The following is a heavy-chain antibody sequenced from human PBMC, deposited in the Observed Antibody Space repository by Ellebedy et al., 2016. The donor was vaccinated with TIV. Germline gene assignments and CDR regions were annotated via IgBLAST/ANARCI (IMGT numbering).Heavy chain of an antibody. CDR3: ARNHQQLVQGAFDI. V-gene: IGHV4-4*07. CDR2: IYTSGST. J-gene: IGHJ3*02. D-gene: IGHD6-13*01. CDR1: GGSISSYY. Sequence: SETLSLTXTVSGGSISSYYWSWIRQPAGKGLEWIGRIYTSGSTNYNPSLKSRVTMSVDTSKNQFSLKLSSVTAADTAVYYCARNHQQLVQGAFDIWGQGTMVTVSS.